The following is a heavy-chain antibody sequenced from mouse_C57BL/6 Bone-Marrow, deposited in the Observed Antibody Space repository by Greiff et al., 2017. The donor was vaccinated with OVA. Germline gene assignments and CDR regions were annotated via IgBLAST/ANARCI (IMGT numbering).Heavy chain of an antibody. Sequence: QVQLQQPGAELVMPGASVKLSCKASGYTFTSYWMHWVKQRPGQGLEWIGEIDPSDSYTNYNQKFKGKSTLTVDKSSSTAYMQLSSLTSEDSAVYYCARDPLITTPRYWHFDVWGTGTTVTVSS. CDR1: GYTFTSYW. J-gene: IGHJ1*03. CDR2: IDPSDSYT. CDR3: ARDPLITTPRYWHFDV. D-gene: IGHD1-1*01. V-gene: IGHV1-69*01.